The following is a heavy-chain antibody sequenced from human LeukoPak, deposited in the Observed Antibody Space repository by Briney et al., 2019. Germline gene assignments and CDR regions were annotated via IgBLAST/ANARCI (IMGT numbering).Heavy chain of an antibody. CDR3: ARTQGYCSSTSCYPENWYFDL. Sequence: SETLSLTCTVSGGSISSYYWSWIRQPPGKGVEWIGYIYYSGSTNYNPSLKSRVTISVDTSKNQFSLKLSSVTAADTAVYYCARTQGYCSSTSCYPENWYFDLWGRGTLVTVSS. CDR2: IYYSGST. J-gene: IGHJ2*01. V-gene: IGHV4-59*01. D-gene: IGHD2-2*01. CDR1: GGSISSYY.